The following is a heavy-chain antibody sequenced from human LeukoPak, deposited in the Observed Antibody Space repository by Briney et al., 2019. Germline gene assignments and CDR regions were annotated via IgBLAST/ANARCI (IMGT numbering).Heavy chain of an antibody. CDR1: GFTFSSYW. CDR3: ARAGYDILTGYYGPHDY. D-gene: IGHD3-9*01. J-gene: IGHJ4*02. CDR2: INSDGSST. V-gene: IGHV3-74*01. Sequence: PGGSLGLSCAASGFTFSSYWMHWVRQAPGKGLVWVSRINSDGSSTSYADSVKGRFTISRDNAKNTLYLQMNSLRAEDTAVYYCARAGYDILTGYYGPHDYWGQGTLVTVSS.